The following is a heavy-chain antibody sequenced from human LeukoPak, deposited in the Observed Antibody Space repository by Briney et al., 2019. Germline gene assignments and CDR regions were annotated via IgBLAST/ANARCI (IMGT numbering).Heavy chain of an antibody. J-gene: IGHJ4*02. CDR1: GGSFSGYY. V-gene: IGHV4-34*01. CDR3: ARGLGPRYCSSTSCRALFDY. D-gene: IGHD2-2*01. Sequence: SETLSLTCAVYGGSFSGYYWSWIRQPPGKGLEWIGEINHSGSTNYTPSLKSRVTISVDTSKNQFSLKLSSVTAADTAAYYCARGLGPRYCSSTSCRALFDYWGQGTLVTVSS. CDR2: INHSGST.